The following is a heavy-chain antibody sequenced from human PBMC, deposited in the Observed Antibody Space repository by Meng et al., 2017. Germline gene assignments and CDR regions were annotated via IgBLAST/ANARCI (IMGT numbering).Heavy chain of an antibody. V-gene: IGHV1-2*02. J-gene: IGHJ1*01. CDR3: ARTPTKWELGSEYFQH. CDR2: INPNSGGT. D-gene: IGHD1-26*01. Sequence: QVDLVESGVGVEKSGASVEVSCKASGYTFTGYYMHWVRQAPGQGLEWMGWINPNSGGTNYAQKFQGRVTMTRDTSISTAYMELSRLRSDDTAVYYCARTPTKWELGSEYFQHWGQGTLVTVSS. CDR1: GYTFTGYY.